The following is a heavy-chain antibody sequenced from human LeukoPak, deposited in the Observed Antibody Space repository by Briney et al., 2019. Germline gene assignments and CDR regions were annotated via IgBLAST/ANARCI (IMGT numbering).Heavy chain of an antibody. J-gene: IGHJ4*02. D-gene: IGHD6-13*01. CDR3: ASPPVAGTG. CDR2: IYYSGST. CDR1: GGSISSSSYY. Sequence: KTSETLSLTCTVSGGSISSSSYYWGWIRQPPGKGLEWIGSIYYSGSTYYNPSLKSRVTISVDTSKNQFSLKLSSVTAADTAVYYCASPPVAGTGWGQGTLVTVSS. V-gene: IGHV4-39*01.